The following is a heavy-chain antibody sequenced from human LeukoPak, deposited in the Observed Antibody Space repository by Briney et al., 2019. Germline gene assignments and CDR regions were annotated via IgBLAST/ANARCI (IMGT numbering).Heavy chain of an antibody. Sequence: ETLSLTCTVSGGSISSGGYYWSWIRQHPGKGLEWVSSISSSSSYIYYADSVKGRFTISRDNAKNSLYLQMNSLRAEDTAVYYCARADDTYYGDLTAFDYWGQGTLVTVSS. D-gene: IGHD4-17*01. J-gene: IGHJ4*02. V-gene: IGHV3-21*01. CDR3: ARADDTYYGDLTAFDY. CDR2: ISSSSSYI. CDR1: GGSISSGGYY.